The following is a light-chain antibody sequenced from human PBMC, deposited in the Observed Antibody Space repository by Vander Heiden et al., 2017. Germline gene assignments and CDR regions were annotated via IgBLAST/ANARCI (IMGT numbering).Light chain of an antibody. CDR1: QSVSSY. V-gene: IGKV3-11*01. CDR3: QQRSNWPLT. CDR2: DAS. Sequence: EIVLIQAPATLSLSPGERATLSCRASQSVSSYLAWYQQKPGQAPRLLIFDASNRATGIPARFSGSGSGTDFTLTISSLEPEDFALYHCQQRSNWPLTFGGGTKVEIK. J-gene: IGKJ4*01.